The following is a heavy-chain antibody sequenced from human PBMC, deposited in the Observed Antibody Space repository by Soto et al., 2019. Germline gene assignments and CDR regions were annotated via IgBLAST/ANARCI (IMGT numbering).Heavy chain of an antibody. J-gene: IGHJ6*02. V-gene: IGHV1-69*12. CDR1: GGTFSSYA. D-gene: IGHD1-1*01. CDR2: IIPIFGTA. Sequence: QVQLVQSGAEVKKPGSSVKVSCKASGGTFSSYAISWVRQSPGQGLEWMGGIIPIFGTANYAQKFQGRVTITADESTSTAYMELSSLRSEDTAVYYCASHGTGTIPTYGMDVWGQGTPVTVSS. CDR3: ASHGTGTIPTYGMDV.